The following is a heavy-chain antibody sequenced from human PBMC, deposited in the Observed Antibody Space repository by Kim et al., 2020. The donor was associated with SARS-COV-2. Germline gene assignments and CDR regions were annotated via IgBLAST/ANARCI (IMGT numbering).Heavy chain of an antibody. J-gene: IGHJ4*02. CDR3: ARYSYYDFWSGPLDY. Sequence: PSFQGQVTISADKSISTAYLQWSSLKASDTAMYYCARYSYYDFWSGPLDYWGQGTLVTVSS. D-gene: IGHD3-3*01. V-gene: IGHV5-51*01.